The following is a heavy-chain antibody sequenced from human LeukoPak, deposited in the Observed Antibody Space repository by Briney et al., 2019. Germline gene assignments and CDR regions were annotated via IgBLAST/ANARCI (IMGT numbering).Heavy chain of an antibody. Sequence: ASVKVSCKASGGTFSSYAISWVRQAPGQGLEWMGGIIPIFGTANYAQKFQGRVTITADESTSTAYMELRSLRSDDTAVYYCARGIAARLVYWGQGTLVTVSS. CDR1: GGTFSSYA. D-gene: IGHD6-6*01. CDR2: IIPIFGTA. J-gene: IGHJ4*02. V-gene: IGHV1-69*13. CDR3: ARGIAARLVY.